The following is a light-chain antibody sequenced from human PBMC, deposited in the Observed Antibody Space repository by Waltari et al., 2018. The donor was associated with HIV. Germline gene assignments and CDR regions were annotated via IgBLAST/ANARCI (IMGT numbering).Light chain of an antibody. V-gene: IGLV1-44*01. CDR1: NSNIGSNT. CDR2: SDD. J-gene: IGLJ3*02. CDR3: AVWDDGLNGPE. Sequence: QSVLTQPPSASGTPGQRVTISCSGSNSNIGSNTVSWYQQLPGTAPKLLIYSDDLRPSGVPDRFSGSKSGTSASLAIGGLQSEDEADYYWAVWDDGLNGPEFGGGTKLTVL.